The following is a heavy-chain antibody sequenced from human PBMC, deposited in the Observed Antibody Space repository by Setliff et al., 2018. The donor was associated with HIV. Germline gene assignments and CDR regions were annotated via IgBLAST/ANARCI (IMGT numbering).Heavy chain of an antibody. CDR3: ARDHIVATVRDYYYGMDV. CDR1: GGSISSSNW. Sequence: PSETLSLTCAVSGGSISSSNWWSWVRQPPGKGLEWIGYIYYSGSTNYNPSLKSRVTISVDTPKNQFSLKLSSVTAADTAVYYCARDHIVATVRDYYYGMDVWGQGTMVTVSS. D-gene: IGHD5-12*01. V-gene: IGHV4-4*02. CDR2: IYYSGST. J-gene: IGHJ6*02.